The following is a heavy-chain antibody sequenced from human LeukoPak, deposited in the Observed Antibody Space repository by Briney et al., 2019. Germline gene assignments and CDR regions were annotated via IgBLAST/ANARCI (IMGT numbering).Heavy chain of an antibody. V-gene: IGHV3-23*01. CDR1: GFTLSRYA. D-gene: IGHD3-22*01. Sequence: PGGSLRLSCAASGFTLSRYAMSWVRQAPGKGGECFSAFSVTGGSTSYADSMKSRFTISRDNSKNTLYLQMNSLRAEDTAVYYCAKYQYYYDSSGYYYYYGMDVWGQGTTVTVSS. J-gene: IGHJ6*02. CDR3: AKYQYYYDSSGYYYYYGMDV. CDR2: FSVTGGST.